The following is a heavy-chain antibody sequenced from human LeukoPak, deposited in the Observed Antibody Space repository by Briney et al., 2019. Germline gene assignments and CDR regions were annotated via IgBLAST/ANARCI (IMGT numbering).Heavy chain of an antibody. CDR1: GFTFDDYA. V-gene: IGHV3-9*01. CDR3: AKGPSGRGIQAEFDY. D-gene: IGHD3-10*01. J-gene: IGHJ4*02. Sequence: PGRSLRLSCAASGFTFDDYAMHWVRQAPGKGLEWVSGISWNSGSIGYADSVKGRFTISRDNAKNSLYLQMNSLRAEGTALYYCAKGPSGRGIQAEFDYWGQGTLVTVSS. CDR2: ISWNSGSI.